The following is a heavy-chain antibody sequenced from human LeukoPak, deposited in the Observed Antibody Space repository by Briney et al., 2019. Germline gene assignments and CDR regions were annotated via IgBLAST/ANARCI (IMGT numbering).Heavy chain of an antibody. J-gene: IGHJ3*02. CDR1: GGSISSGGYY. Sequence: EASQTLSLTCTVSGGSISSGGYYWSWIRQPPGKGLEWIGYIYYSGSTNYNPSLKSRVTISVDTSKNQFSLKLSSVTAADTAVYYCARRGPPYYYDSSGYYYDAFDIWGQGTTVTVSS. V-gene: IGHV4-61*08. CDR3: ARRGPPYYYDSSGYYYDAFDI. D-gene: IGHD3-22*01. CDR2: IYYSGST.